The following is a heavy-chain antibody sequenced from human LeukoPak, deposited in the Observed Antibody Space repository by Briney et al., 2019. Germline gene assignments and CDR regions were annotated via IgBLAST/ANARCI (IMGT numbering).Heavy chain of an antibody. D-gene: IGHD3-10*01. V-gene: IGHV4-61*01. J-gene: IGHJ6*02. CDR3: ARDFGFGELQRGQNYYYYYGMDV. CDR2: IYYSGST. Sequence: SETLSLTCTVSGGSVTSGNYHWTWIRQPPGKGLEWIVYIYYSGSTNYNPSLKSRVTISVDTSKNQFSLKLSSVTAADTAVYYCARDFGFGELQRGQNYYYYYGMDVWGQGTTVTVSS. CDR1: GGSVTSGNYH.